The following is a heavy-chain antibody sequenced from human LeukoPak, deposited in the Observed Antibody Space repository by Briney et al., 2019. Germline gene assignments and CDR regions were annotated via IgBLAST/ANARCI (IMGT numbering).Heavy chain of an antibody. CDR1: GGSFSGYY. D-gene: IGHD6-13*01. V-gene: IGHV4-34*01. CDR3: TPKTYSGSWGASSWFDP. Sequence: SETLSFTCAVHGGSFSGYYWCWIGQPPGKGLGWFGEINHSGSTNSKPSLKSRVTISVHTSRTQFSLKLSSVTAADTAVYYCTPKTYSGSWGASSWFDPWGQGTLVTVSS. J-gene: IGHJ5*02. CDR2: INHSGST.